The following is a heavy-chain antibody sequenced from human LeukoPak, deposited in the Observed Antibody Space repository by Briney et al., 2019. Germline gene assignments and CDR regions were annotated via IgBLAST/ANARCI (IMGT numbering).Heavy chain of an antibody. Sequence: PGGSLRLSCAASGFTVSSYGMHWVRQAPGKGLEWVVVISYDGSNKYYADSVKGRFTISRDNSKNTLYLQMNSLRAEDTAVYYCATAICGTLCSARPYYGMDVWGQGTTVTVSS. CDR3: ATAICGTLCSARPYYGMDV. D-gene: IGHD2-2*01. J-gene: IGHJ6*02. CDR2: ISYDGSNK. V-gene: IGHV3-30*03. CDR1: GFTVSSYG.